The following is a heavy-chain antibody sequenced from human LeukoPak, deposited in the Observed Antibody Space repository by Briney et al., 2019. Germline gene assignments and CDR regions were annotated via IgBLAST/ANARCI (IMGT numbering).Heavy chain of an antibody. CDR1: GVSISNTVYY. V-gene: IGHV4-39*01. Sequence: KPSETLSLTCTVSGVSISNTVYYWGWIRQAPGEGLEWIGTSFDGGNSYYNPSLKSRVTMSVDGSKNQFSLTLASVTAADTAVYYCATTSGYRNYYYYYIDVWGKGTTVTVSS. CDR3: ATTSGYRNYYYYYIDV. D-gene: IGHD3-22*01. J-gene: IGHJ6*03. CDR2: SFDGGNS.